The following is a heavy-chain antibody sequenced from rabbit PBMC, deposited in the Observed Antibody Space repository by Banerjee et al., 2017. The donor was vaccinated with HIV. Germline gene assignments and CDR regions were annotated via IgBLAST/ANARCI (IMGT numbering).Heavy chain of an antibody. V-gene: IGHV1S45*01. CDR1: GFDLSSYYY. J-gene: IGHJ6*01. D-gene: IGHD2-1*01. CDR3: ARGGITTTYPYGGMDL. Sequence: QEQLEESGGGLVQPEGSLTLTCTASGFDLSSYYYMCWVRQAPGKGLEWIACIYTGDGNTYYASWAKGRFTISKTSSTTVTLQMTSLTAADTATYFCARGGITTTYPYGGMDLWGPGTLVTVS. CDR2: IYTGDGNT.